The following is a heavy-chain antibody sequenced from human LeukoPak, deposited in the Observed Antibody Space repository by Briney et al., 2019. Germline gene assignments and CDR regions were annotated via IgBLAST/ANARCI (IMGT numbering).Heavy chain of an antibody. D-gene: IGHD2-15*01. CDR3: ARLGYCSDGSCLGADY. CDR2: IYHSGST. Sequence: SQTLSLTCTVSGGSISSGGYYWSWIRQPPGKGLEWIGYIYHSGSTYYNPSLKSRVTISVDTSKNQFSLKLSSVTAADTAVYYCARLGYCSDGSCLGADYWGQGTLVTVSS. V-gene: IGHV4-30-2*01. J-gene: IGHJ4*02. CDR1: GGSISSGGYY.